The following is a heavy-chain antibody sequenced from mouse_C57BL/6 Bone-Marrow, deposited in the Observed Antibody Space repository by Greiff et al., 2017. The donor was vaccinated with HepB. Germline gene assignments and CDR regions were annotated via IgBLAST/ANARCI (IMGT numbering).Heavy chain of an antibody. D-gene: IGHD3-2*02. CDR1: GFTFSSYG. J-gene: IGHJ3*01. Sequence: EVNVVESGGDLVKPGGSLKLSCAASGFTFSSYGMSWVRQTPDKRLEWVATISSGGSYTYYPDSVKGRFTISRDNAENTLYLQMSSLKSEDTAMYYCARPAAQVSFAYWGQGTLVTVSA. CDR3: ARPAAQVSFAY. CDR2: ISSGGSYT. V-gene: IGHV5-6*01.